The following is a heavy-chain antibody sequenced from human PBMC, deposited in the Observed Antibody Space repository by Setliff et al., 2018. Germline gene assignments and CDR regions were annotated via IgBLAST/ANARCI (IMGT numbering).Heavy chain of an antibody. CDR2: IYTSGGT. J-gene: IGHJ4*02. D-gene: IGHD6-6*01. V-gene: IGHV4-4*08. Sequence: SETLSLTCTVSGDSMNDNHWTWMRQPPGKGLEWIGYIYTSGGTNYNPSLKSRVTISVDMTENQFSLQLTSLTAADTAVYYCARGGSTIASRPDLVYFDSWGRGALVTVSS. CDR3: ARGGSTIASRPDLVYFDS. CDR1: GDSMNDNH.